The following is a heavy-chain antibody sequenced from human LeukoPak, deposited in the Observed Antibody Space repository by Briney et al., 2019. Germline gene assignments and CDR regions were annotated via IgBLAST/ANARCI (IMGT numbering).Heavy chain of an antibody. J-gene: IGHJ2*01. CDR2: IKSKTDGGTT. D-gene: IGHD1-1*01. CDR3: TTETNWYFDR. CDR1: AFTFSNAW. V-gene: IGHV3-15*01. Sequence: SGGSLRPSCAASAFTFSNAWMSWVRQAPGKGLEWVGRIKSKTDGGTTDYAAPVKGRCTISRGDSENTLYLQMNSLKTEDTAVYFCTTETNWYFDRWGRGTLVTVSS.